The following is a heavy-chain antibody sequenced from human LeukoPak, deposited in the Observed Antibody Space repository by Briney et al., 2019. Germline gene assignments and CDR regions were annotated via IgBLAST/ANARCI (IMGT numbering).Heavy chain of an antibody. CDR3: ASAVYCSGGSCYGGGYFQH. Sequence: GGSLRLSCAASGFTFSSYAMSWVRQAPGKGLEWVSAISGSGGSTYYADSVKGRFTISRDNSKNTLYLQMNSLRAEDTAVYYCASAVYCSGGSCYGGGYFQHWGQGTLVTVSS. J-gene: IGHJ1*01. CDR1: GFTFSSYA. D-gene: IGHD2-15*01. V-gene: IGHV3-23*01. CDR2: ISGSGGST.